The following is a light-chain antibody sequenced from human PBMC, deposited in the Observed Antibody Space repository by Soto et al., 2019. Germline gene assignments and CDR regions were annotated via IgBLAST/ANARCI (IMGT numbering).Light chain of an antibody. J-gene: IGKJ5*01. CDR2: YPS. CDR3: HQYGSSPHT. Sequence: EIVLTQSPGNISMSXKEGATLTXXXSQSVSRRYLAWYQQKPGQAPRLLSSYPSSRATGIPDRFSGSGSGTDFTLTISRLEPEDFAVYYCHQYGSSPHTFGQGTRLENK. CDR1: QSVSRRY. V-gene: IGKV3-20*01.